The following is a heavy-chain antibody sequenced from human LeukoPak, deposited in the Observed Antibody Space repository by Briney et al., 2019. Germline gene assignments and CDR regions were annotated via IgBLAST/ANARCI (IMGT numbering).Heavy chain of an antibody. Sequence: SETLSLTCTVSGGSISSGGYYWSWIRQHPGKGLEWIGYIYHSGSTYYNPSLKSRVTISVDRSKNQFSLKLSSVTAADTAVYYCARDQVVGASYWGQGTLVTVSS. CDR1: GGSISSGGYY. CDR3: ARDQVVGASY. D-gene: IGHD1-26*01. J-gene: IGHJ4*02. V-gene: IGHV4-31*03. CDR2: IYHSGST.